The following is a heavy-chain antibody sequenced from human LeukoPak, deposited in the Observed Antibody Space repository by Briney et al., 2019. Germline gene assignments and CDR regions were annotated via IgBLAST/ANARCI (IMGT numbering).Heavy chain of an antibody. D-gene: IGHD3-10*01. Sequence: PGRSLRLSCVASGFPFSNHGMHWVRQAPGKGLEWVASIWDDGSDKYYADSVKGRFTISRNNSKNTLYLQMNSLRAEDTAVYYCAREPRRFGELWGFDYWGQGTLVTVSS. CDR1: GFPFSNHG. CDR3: AREPRRFGELWGFDY. J-gene: IGHJ4*02. CDR2: IWDDGSDK. V-gene: IGHV3-33*08.